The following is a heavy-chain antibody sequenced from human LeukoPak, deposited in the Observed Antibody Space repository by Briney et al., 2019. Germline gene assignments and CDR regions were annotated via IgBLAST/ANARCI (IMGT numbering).Heavy chain of an antibody. V-gene: IGHV3-48*03. Sequence: GGSLRLSCAASGFTFSNYEMHWVRQAPGKGLEWVSYISSSGSDIYYADSVKGRFTISRDNAKNSLYLQMNSLRAEDTAVYYCAKCILTGYYKGYMDVWGKGTTVTISS. CDR3: AKCILTGYYKGYMDV. CDR2: ISSSGSDI. J-gene: IGHJ6*03. D-gene: IGHD3-9*01. CDR1: GFTFSNYE.